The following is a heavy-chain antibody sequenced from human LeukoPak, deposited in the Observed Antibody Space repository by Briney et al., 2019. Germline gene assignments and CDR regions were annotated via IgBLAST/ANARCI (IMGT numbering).Heavy chain of an antibody. CDR3: ATVPTTVTTSANFDY. CDR2: IIPLLGIA. CDR1: GDTLNSYA. V-gene: IGHV1-69*04. Sequence: GASVKVSCKASGDTLNSYAISWVRQAPGQGLEWMGRIIPLLGIANYAQKFQGRVTISGDKSTSTAYMELSSLRSEDTAVYYCATVPTTVTTSANFDYWGQGTLVTVSS. D-gene: IGHD4-17*01. J-gene: IGHJ4*02.